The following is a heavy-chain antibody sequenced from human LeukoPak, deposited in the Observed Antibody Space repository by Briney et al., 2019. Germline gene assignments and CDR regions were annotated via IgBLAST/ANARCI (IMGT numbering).Heavy chain of an antibody. CDR3: ARDSSGYYFDDAFDI. CDR1: GFTFSSYA. V-gene: IGHV3-30-3*01. Sequence: GRSLRLSCAASGFTFSSYAMHWVRRAPGKGLEWVAVISYDGSNKYYADSVKGRFTISRDNSKNTLYLQMNSLRAEDTAVYYCARDSSGYYFDDAFDIWGQGTMVTVSS. CDR2: ISYDGSNK. D-gene: IGHD3-22*01. J-gene: IGHJ3*02.